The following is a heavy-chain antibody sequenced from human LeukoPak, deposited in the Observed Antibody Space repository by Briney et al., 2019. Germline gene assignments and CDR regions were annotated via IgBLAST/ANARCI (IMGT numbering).Heavy chain of an antibody. J-gene: IGHJ4*02. CDR3: ARAGRGSLLPHY. CDR1: GFTFSNYG. D-gene: IGHD3-22*01. CDR2: IRSDGINK. V-gene: IGHV3-30*02. Sequence: GGSLRLSCAASGFTFSNYGMHWVRQAPGKGLEWVAFIRSDGINKYHADSVKGRFTISRDNSKNTLYLQMNSLRADDTAVYYCARAGRGSLLPHYWGQGTLVTVSS.